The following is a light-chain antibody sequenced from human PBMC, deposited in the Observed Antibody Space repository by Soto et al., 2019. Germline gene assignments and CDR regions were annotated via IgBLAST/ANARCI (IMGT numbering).Light chain of an antibody. J-gene: IGLJ2*01. Sequence: QSALTQPPSASGSPGQSVTISCTGTSSDIGGYNYVSWYQQHPGKAPKLMIYEVSKRPSGVPDRFSGSKSGNTASLTVSGLQAEDEADYYCSSYTSSSTLAVFGGGTKLTVL. CDR3: SSYTSSSTLAV. CDR2: EVS. V-gene: IGLV2-8*01. CDR1: SSDIGGYNY.